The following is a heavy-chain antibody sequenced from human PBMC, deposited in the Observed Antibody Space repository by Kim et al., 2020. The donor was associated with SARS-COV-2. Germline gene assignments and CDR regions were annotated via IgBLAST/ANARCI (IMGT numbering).Heavy chain of an antibody. CDR2: INAGNGNT. J-gene: IGHJ4*02. V-gene: IGHV1-3*01. D-gene: IGHD1-7*01. Sequence: ASVKVSCKASGYTFTSYAMHWVRQTPGQRLEWMGWINAGNGNTKYSQKFQGRVTITRDTSASTAYMELSSLRSEDTAVYYCARVGTGTSPFDYWGQGTLVTVSS. CDR3: ARVGTGTSPFDY. CDR1: GYTFTSYA.